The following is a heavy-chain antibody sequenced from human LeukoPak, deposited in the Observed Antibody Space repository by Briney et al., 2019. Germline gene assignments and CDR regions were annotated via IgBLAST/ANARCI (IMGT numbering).Heavy chain of an antibody. V-gene: IGHV1-46*01. CDR2: INPSGGST. CDR3: ARPRNYGDYVFKFWFDP. D-gene: IGHD4-17*01. J-gene: IGHJ5*02. CDR1: GYTFTSYY. Sequence: ASVKVSCKASGYTFTSYYMHWVRQAPGQGLEWMGIINPSGGSTSYAQKFQGRVTMTRDMSTSTVYMELSSLRSEDTAVYYCARPRNYGDYVFKFWFDPWGQGTLVTVSS.